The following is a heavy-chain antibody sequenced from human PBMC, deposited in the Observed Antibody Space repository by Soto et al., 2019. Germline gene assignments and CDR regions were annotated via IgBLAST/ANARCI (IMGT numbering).Heavy chain of an antibody. J-gene: IGHJ4*02. CDR1: GGSISSYY. D-gene: IGHD1-1*01. CDR2: IYYSGST. CDR3: ARAGIPTPYFDY. V-gene: IGHV4-59*01. Sequence: SETLSLTCTVSGGSISSYYWSWIRQPPGKGLEWIGYIYYSGSTNYNPSLKSRVTISVDTSKNQFSLKLSSVTAADTAVYYCARAGIPTPYFDYWGQGTLVTVSS.